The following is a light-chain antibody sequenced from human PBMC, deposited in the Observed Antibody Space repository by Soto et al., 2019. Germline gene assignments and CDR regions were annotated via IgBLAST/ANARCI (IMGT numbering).Light chain of an antibody. J-gene: IGKJ1*01. Sequence: IQMTQSPSSLSASVGDRVPITFRASQSISSYLNWYQQKPGKAPKLLIYAASSLQSGVPSRFSGSGSGTDFTLTISSLRPEDFATYYCQQSYSTPPKFGQGTKVDIK. CDR2: AAS. CDR3: QQSYSTPPK. CDR1: QSISSY. V-gene: IGKV1-39*01.